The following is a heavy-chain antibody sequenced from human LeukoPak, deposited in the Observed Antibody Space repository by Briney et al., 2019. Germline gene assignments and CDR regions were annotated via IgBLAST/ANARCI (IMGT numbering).Heavy chain of an antibody. D-gene: IGHD2-21*01. J-gene: IGHJ3*02. CDR1: GGSISNFY. CDR2: IYYSGST. CDR3: ARAPPFPHSFDI. V-gene: IGHV4-59*01. Sequence: SETLSLTCTVSGGSISNFYWSWIRQPPGKGLEWIGYIYYSGSTNYNPSLKSRVTISVDTSKNQFSLKLSSVTAADTAVYYCARAPPFPHSFDIWGQGTMVTVSS.